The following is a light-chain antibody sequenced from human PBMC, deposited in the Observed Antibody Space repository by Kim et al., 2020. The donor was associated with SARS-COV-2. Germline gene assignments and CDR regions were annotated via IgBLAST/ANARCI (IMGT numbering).Light chain of an antibody. CDR3: NSRGSNDNVL. CDR2: GKN. CDR1: SLRSYY. Sequence: SSELTQDPDASVALGQTVRITCQGDSLRSYYATWYQQKPGQAPIVVIYGKNNRPSGIPDRFSGSSSGDTASLTITGTQAGDEADYYCNSRGSNDNVLFGG. V-gene: IGLV3-19*01. J-gene: IGLJ2*01.